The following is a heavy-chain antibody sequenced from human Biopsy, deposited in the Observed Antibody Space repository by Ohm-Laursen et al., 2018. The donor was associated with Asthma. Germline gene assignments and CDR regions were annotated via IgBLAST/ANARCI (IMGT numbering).Heavy chain of an antibody. CDR2: ISPIFGSI. D-gene: IGHD2/OR15-2a*01. V-gene: IGHV1-69*01. Sequence: WEKVSCKSSGGTLNNYAINWVRQDPGQGLEWMGRISPIFGSIKYAQKFQDRVTISADVFRNTVHLELSSLRSEDTAVLYCAKARCFYFYCDMEVWGQGTTVTVSS. CDR3: AKARCFYFYCDMEV. CDR1: GGTLNNYA. J-gene: IGHJ6*02.